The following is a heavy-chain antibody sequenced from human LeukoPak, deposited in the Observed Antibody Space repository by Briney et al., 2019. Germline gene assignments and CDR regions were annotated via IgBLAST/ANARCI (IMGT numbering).Heavy chain of an antibody. Sequence: GGSLRLSCAASGFTFSSYWMHWVRQAPGKGLEWVSTISGGGGSTYYADSVKGRFTISRDNSKNTLYLQVNSLRAEDTAVYYCAKGGKWDVTPFDYWGQGTLVTVSS. D-gene: IGHD1-26*01. CDR3: AKGGKWDVTPFDY. J-gene: IGHJ4*02. V-gene: IGHV3-23*01. CDR2: ISGGGGST. CDR1: GFTFSSYW.